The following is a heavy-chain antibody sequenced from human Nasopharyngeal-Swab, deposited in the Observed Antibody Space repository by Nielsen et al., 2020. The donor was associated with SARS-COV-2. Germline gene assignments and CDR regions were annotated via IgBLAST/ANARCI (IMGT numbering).Heavy chain of an antibody. CDR1: GFTFSSYS. D-gene: IGHD3-22*01. V-gene: IGHV3-21*01. CDR3: AKDSSGYPLFDY. J-gene: IGHJ4*02. Sequence: GESLKISCAASGFTFSSYSMNWVRQAPGKGLEWVSSISSSSSYIYYADSVKGRFTISRDNAKNSLYLQMNSLRAEDTAVYYCAKDSSGYPLFDYWGQGTLVTVSS. CDR2: ISSSSSYI.